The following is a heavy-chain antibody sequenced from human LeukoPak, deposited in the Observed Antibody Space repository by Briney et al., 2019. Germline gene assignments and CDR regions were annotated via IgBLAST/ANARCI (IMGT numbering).Heavy chain of an antibody. D-gene: IGHD6-19*01. V-gene: IGHV3-66*01. CDR3: ASRGIAVAGGSFDY. CDR2: IYSGGST. Sequence: GGSLRLSCAASGFTVSSNYMSWVRQAPGKGLEWVSVIYSGGSTYYADSVKGRFTISRDNSKNTLYLQMNSLRAEDTAVYYCASRGIAVAGGSFDYWGQGTLVTVSS. CDR1: GFTVSSNY. J-gene: IGHJ4*02.